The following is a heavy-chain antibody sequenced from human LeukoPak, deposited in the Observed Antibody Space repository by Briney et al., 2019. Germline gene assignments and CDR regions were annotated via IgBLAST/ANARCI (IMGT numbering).Heavy chain of an antibody. V-gene: IGHV3-74*01. D-gene: IGHD4-17*01. CDR2: INSDGSST. J-gene: IGHJ3*02. Sequence: GGSLRLSCAASGFTSSSYWMHWVRQAPGKGLVWVSRINSDGSSTSYADSVKGRFTISRDNAKNTLYLQMNSLRAEDTAVYYCARDWRPGDYEPNDAFDIWGQGTMVTVSS. CDR3: ARDWRPGDYEPNDAFDI. CDR1: GFTSSSYW.